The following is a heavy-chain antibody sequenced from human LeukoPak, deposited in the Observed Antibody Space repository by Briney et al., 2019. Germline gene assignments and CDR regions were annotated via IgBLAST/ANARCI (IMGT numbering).Heavy chain of an antibody. Sequence: GASVKVSCKASGYTFTSYGISWVRQAPGQGLEWMGWISAYNGNTNYAQKLQGRVTMTTDTSTSTAYMELRSLRSDDTAVYYCARVGWEVRGVIITYYYYYMDVWGKGTTVTVSS. CDR2: ISAYNGNT. D-gene: IGHD3-10*01. V-gene: IGHV1-18*01. CDR1: GYTFTSYG. J-gene: IGHJ6*03. CDR3: ARVGWEVRGVIITYYYYYMDV.